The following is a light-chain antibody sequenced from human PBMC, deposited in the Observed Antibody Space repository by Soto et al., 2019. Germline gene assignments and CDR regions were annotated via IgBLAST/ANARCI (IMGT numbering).Light chain of an antibody. CDR1: QSVSSSY. CDR3: QQYGSAPYT. J-gene: IGKJ2*01. V-gene: IGKV3-20*01. Sequence: EIVLTQSPGTLSLSPGERATLSCRASQSVSSSYLAWYQQKPGQAPRLLIYGASSRATGIPDRFSGSASGTDFTLTISRLEPEEFAVEYCQQYGSAPYTFGQGTKLEIK. CDR2: GAS.